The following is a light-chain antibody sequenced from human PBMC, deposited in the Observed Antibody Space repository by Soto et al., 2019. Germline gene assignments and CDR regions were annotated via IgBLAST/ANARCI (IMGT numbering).Light chain of an antibody. Sequence: DIQMTQSPSSLSASVGDRVTITCRASQDISNYLNWYQQKPGKAPKLLIYDASNLETGVPSRLSGSGSGTDFTFTISSLQPEDIATYYCQQYDNLPLTFGGGTKVDIK. V-gene: IGKV1-33*01. CDR3: QQYDNLPLT. CDR2: DAS. J-gene: IGKJ4*01. CDR1: QDISNY.